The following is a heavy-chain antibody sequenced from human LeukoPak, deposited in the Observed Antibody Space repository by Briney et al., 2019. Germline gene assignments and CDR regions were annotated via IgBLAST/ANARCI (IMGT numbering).Heavy chain of an antibody. CDR3: ARGLRWLQSRYFGY. CDR2: INHSGST. V-gene: IGHV4-34*01. J-gene: IGHJ4*02. CDR1: GGSFSGYY. Sequence: PSETLSLTCAVYGGSFSGYYWSWIRQPPGKGLEWIGEINHSGSTNYNPSLKSRVTISVDTSKNQFSLKLSSVTAADTAVHYCARGLRWLQSRYFGYWGQGTLVTVSS. D-gene: IGHD5-24*01.